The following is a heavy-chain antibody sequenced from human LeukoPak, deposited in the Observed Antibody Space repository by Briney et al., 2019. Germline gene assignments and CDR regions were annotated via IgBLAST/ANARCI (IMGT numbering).Heavy chain of an antibody. D-gene: IGHD2-15*01. V-gene: IGHV1-2*02. CDR1: GYTFTGYY. CDR3: ARDVVVVVGASRSNFYFYMDV. Sequence: GASVKVSCKASGYTFTGYYIHWVRQAPGQGLKWMGWINPNNGATNYAQKFQGRITMTRDTSITTAYMELSSLRSDDTAIYYCARDVVVVVGASRSNFYFYMDVWGKGTTVTVSS. CDR2: INPNNGAT. J-gene: IGHJ6*03.